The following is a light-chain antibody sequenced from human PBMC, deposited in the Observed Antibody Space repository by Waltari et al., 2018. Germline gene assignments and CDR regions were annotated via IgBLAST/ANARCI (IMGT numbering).Light chain of an antibody. V-gene: IGKV1-12*01. J-gene: IGKJ1*01. CDR2: AAS. CDR1: QGISSW. CDR3: QQANSVPLT. Sequence: DIQLTQSPPSVSPSVGDRVTITCRASQGISSWLAWYQQKPGTAPNLLIYAASSLQSGVPATFSGSGAGTDFTLTISSLQPEDFATYDCQQANSVPLTFGQGTKVEIK.